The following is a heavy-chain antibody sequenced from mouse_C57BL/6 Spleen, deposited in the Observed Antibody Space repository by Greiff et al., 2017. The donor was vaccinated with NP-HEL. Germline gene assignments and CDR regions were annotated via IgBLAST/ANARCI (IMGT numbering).Heavy chain of an antibody. D-gene: IGHD2-4*01. CDR1: GYTFTSYW. CDR2: IDPSDSYT. CDR3: ARGYYDYVRFDY. Sequence: QVQLQQPGAELVMPGASVKLSCKASGYTFTSYWMHWVKQRPGQGLEWIGEIDPSDSYTNYNQKFKGKSTLTVDKSSSTAYMQLSSLTSEDAAVYDCARGYYDYVRFDYWGQGTTLTVSS. V-gene: IGHV1-69*01. J-gene: IGHJ2*01.